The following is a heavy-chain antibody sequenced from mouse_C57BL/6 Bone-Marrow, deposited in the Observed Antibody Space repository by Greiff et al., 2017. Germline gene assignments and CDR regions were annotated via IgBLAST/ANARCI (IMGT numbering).Heavy chain of an antibody. CDR1: GYTFTSYW. J-gene: IGHJ4*01. V-gene: IGHV1-50*01. D-gene: IGHD1-1*01. CDR3: ARRITTVVSYAMDY. Sequence: QVQLQQPGAELVKPGASVKLSCKASGYTFTSYWMQWVKQRPGQGLEWIGEIDPSDSYTNYNQKFKGKATLTVDTSSSTAYMQLSSLTSEDSAVYYCARRITTVVSYAMDYWGQGTSVTVSS. CDR2: IDPSDSYT.